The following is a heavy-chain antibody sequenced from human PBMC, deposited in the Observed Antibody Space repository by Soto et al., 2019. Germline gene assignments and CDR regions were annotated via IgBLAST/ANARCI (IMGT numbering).Heavy chain of an antibody. J-gene: IGHJ5*02. Sequence: QVQLVQSGAEVKKPGASVKVSCKASGHTFSTYGFSWVRQAPGQGLEWMGWIGADNGDTNYAQNFQGSVTMTTDTSTTTSYMELRSLTSDDTAVYFCARDWKGAEGFDPWGQGTLVTVSS. CDR2: IGADNGDT. V-gene: IGHV1-18*01. D-gene: IGHD1-1*01. CDR1: GHTFSTYG. CDR3: ARDWKGAEGFDP.